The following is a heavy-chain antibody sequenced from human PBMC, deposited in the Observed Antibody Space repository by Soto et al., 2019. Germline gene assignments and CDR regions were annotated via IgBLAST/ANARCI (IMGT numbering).Heavy chain of an antibody. D-gene: IGHD6-6*01. CDR3: ANSIAARPFDY. J-gene: IGHJ4*02. CDR1: GVTFSSYG. Sequence: LRLSCAASGVTFSSYGMQWARQAPGKGLEWVAVISYDGSNKYYADSVKGRFTISRDNSKNTLYLQMNSLRAEDTAVYYCANSIAARPFDYWGQVPLVIVSS. V-gene: IGHV3-30*18. CDR2: ISYDGSNK.